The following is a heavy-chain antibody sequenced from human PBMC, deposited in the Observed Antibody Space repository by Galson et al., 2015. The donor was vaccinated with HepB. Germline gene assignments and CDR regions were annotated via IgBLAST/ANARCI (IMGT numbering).Heavy chain of an antibody. J-gene: IGHJ4*02. CDR2: MNPNSGNT. D-gene: IGHD1-26*01. V-gene: IGHV1-8*01. Sequence: SVTVSCKASGYTFTSYDINWVRQATGQGLEWMGWMNPNSGNTGYAQKFQGRITMTRNTSISTAYMEVSSLRSEDTAVYYCASHLSGSTANYWGQGTLVTVSS. CDR1: GYTFTSYD. CDR3: ASHLSGSTANY.